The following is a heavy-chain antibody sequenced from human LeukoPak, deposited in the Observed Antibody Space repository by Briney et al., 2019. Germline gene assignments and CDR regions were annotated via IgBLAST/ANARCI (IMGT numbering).Heavy chain of an antibody. Sequence: PGGSLRLSCAASGFTFRSYAMSWVRQAPGKGLEWVSAISGSGGSTYYADSVKGRFTISRDNSKNTLYLQMNSLRAEDTALYYCASQKESFYDSSGKHWGQGIVVTVSS. D-gene: IGHD3-22*01. V-gene: IGHV3-23*01. J-gene: IGHJ4*02. CDR1: GFTFRSYA. CDR3: ASQKESFYDSSGKH. CDR2: ISGSGGST.